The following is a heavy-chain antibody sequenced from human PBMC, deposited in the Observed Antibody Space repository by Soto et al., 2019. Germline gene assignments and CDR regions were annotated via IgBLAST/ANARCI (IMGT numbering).Heavy chain of an antibody. CDR2: ISYDGSNK. CDR1: GFTFSSYA. CDR3: ARAGEEWLPGDY. D-gene: IGHD3-3*01. V-gene: IGHV3-30-3*01. J-gene: IGHJ4*02. Sequence: QVQLVESGGGVVQPGRSLRLSCAASGFTFSSYAMHWVRQAPGKGLEWVAVISYDGSNKYYADSVKGRFTISRDNSKNTLYLQMNSLRAEDTAVYYCARAGEEWLPGDYWGQGTLVTVSS.